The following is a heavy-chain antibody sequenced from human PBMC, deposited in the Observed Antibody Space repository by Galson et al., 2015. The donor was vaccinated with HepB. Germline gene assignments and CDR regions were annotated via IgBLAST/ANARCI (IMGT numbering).Heavy chain of an antibody. D-gene: IGHD5-18*01. CDR3: ARGAYSYDYGPGY. CDR1: GFSFGSYS. V-gene: IGHV3-48*04. J-gene: IGHJ4*01. Sequence: SLRLSCAASGFSFGSYSMNWVRQAPGEGLEWVSYISSRSDTIYYADSVKGRFTISRDNAKNSLYPQMNSLRAEDTALYYCARGAYSYDYGPGYWGHGTLVTVSS. CDR2: ISSRSDTI.